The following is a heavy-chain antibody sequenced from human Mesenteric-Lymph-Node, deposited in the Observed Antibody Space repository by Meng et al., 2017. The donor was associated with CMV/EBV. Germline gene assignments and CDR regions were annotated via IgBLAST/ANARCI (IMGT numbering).Heavy chain of an antibody. D-gene: IGHD4-23*01. CDR3: ARHQRWLKSEGGFNY. CDR2: INHSGST. V-gene: IGHV4-34*01. J-gene: IGHJ4*02. CDR1: GGSFSGYY. Sequence: QGQLQQWGAGLVKPSETLSLTCAVYGGSFSGYYWSWIRQPPGKGLEWIGEINHSGSTNYNPSLKSRVTISVDTSKNQFSLKLSSVTAADTAVYYCARHQRWLKSEGGFNYWGQGTLVTVSS.